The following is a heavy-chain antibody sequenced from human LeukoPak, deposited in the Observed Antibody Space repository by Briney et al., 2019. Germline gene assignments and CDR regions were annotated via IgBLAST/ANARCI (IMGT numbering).Heavy chain of an antibody. V-gene: IGHV1-46*01. CDR3: ARGGPLQYLPYYYYYMDV. CDR2: INPSGGST. Sequence: ASVKVSCKASGYTFTGYFIHWVRQAPGQGLEWMGIINPSGGSTSYAQKFQGRVTMTRDTSTSTVYMELSSLRSGDTAVYSCARGGPLQYLPYYYYYMDVWGKGTTVTTSS. D-gene: IGHD3-9*01. J-gene: IGHJ6*03. CDR1: GYTFTGYF.